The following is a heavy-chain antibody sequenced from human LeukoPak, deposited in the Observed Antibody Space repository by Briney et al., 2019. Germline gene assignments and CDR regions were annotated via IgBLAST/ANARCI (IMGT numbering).Heavy chain of an antibody. CDR1: GFTYSSYS. D-gene: IGHD3-22*01. CDR2: ISSSSSYI. V-gene: IGHV3-21*01. CDR3: ARVPSTYYYDSSGYCLDY. J-gene: IGHJ4*02. Sequence: GGSLRLSCAASGFTYSSYSMNWVRQAPGKGLEWVSSISSSSSYIYYGDSVKGRFTISRDNAKNSLYLQMNSLRAEDTAVYYCARVPSTYYYDSSGYCLDYWGQGTLVTVSS.